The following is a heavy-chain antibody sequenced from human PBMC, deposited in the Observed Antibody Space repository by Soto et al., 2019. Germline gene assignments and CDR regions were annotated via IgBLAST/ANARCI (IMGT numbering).Heavy chain of an antibody. CDR2: ISSSSSTI. Sequence: GGSLRLSCAASGFTFSSYSMNWVRQAPGKGLEWVSYISSSSSTIYYADSVKGRFTISRDNAKNSLYLQMNSLRDEDTAVYYCASEGDSSSQGHYYYYYGMDVWGQGTTVTVSS. D-gene: IGHD6-6*01. CDR3: ASEGDSSSQGHYYYYYGMDV. J-gene: IGHJ6*02. CDR1: GFTFSSYS. V-gene: IGHV3-48*02.